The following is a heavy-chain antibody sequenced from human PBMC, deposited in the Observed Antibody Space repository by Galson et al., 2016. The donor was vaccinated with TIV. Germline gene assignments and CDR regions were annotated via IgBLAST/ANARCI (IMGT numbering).Heavy chain of an antibody. D-gene: IGHD4-17*01. V-gene: IGHV3-7*01. Sequence: SLRLSCAASGFTFSTYWMSWVRQAPGKGLQWVANIKQDGSEKYYVDSVKGRFTISRDNAKNSLHLQMNSLRAEDTAVYYCARVVSSGDYAFDAFDLWGQGTMVTVSS. J-gene: IGHJ3*01. CDR1: GFTFSTYW. CDR2: IKQDGSEK. CDR3: ARVVSSGDYAFDAFDL.